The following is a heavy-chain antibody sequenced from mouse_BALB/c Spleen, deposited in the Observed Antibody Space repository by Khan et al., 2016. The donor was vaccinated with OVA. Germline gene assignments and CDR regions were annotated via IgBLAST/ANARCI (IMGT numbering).Heavy chain of an antibody. V-gene: IGHV9-3-1*01. J-gene: IGHJ4*01. Sequence: LVESGPELKKPGETVKISCKASGYSFTNYGINWVKQPPGKALKWMGWINTYTGEPTYADDFKGRFAFSLETSANTAYLQINILKNEDTATYFCARPPYFSYTLDYWGQGTSVTVSS. D-gene: IGHD2-10*01. CDR1: GYSFTNYG. CDR2: INTYTGEP. CDR3: ARPPYFSYTLDY.